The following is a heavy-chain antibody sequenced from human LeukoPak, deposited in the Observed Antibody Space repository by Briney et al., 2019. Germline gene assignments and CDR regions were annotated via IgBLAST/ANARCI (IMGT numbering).Heavy chain of an antibody. CDR2: IYTSGST. CDR1: GGSISSGSYY. D-gene: IGHD1-26*01. Sequence: PSETLSLTCTVSGGSISSGSYYWSWIRQPAGKGLEWIGRIYTSGSTNYNPSLKSRVTISVDTSKNQFSPKLSSVTAADTAVYYCAIVGATGGAFDIWGQGTMVTVSS. CDR3: AIVGATGGAFDI. V-gene: IGHV4-61*02. J-gene: IGHJ3*02.